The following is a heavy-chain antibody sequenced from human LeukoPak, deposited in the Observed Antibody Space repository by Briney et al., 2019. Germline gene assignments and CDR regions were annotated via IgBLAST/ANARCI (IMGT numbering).Heavy chain of an antibody. V-gene: IGHV4-4*09. J-gene: IGHJ5*02. CDR1: GGSISSYY. CDR2: IYTSGST. Sequence: SETLSLTSTVSGGSISSYYWSWIRQPPGEGLEWIGYIYTSGSTNYNPSLKSRVTISVDTSKNQFPLKLSSVTAADTAVYYCARRGGFNWFDPWGQGTLVTVSS. CDR3: ARRGGFNWFDP. D-gene: IGHD2-15*01.